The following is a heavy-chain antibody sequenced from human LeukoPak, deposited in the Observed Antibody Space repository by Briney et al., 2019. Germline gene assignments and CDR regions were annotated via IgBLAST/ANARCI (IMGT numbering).Heavy chain of an antibody. D-gene: IGHD1-26*01. CDR1: GFTFSNYA. V-gene: IGHV3-30-3*01. J-gene: IGHJ4*02. CDR2: VSYNGSNK. Sequence: GGSLRLSCAASGFTFSNYAMHWVRQAPGKGLEWVAVVSYNGSNKYYADSVKGRFTISRDNSKNSLYLQMNRLRAEDAAVNYCATIGDRRTRELYRIDYWGQGTLVTVSS. CDR3: ATIGDRRTRELYRIDY.